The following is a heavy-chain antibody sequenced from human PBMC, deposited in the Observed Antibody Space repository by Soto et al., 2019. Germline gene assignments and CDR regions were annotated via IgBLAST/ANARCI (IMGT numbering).Heavy chain of an antibody. Sequence: SGPTPVNPAQTVTMTCTFSGFSLSTGERCVSWIRQPPGKALEWLALIDWDDDKKYSTSLKTRLTISKDTSKNQVVLTMTNMDPVDTATYYCARMNYYASGSYYISGMDVWGQGTTVTVSS. D-gene: IGHD3-10*01. CDR1: GFSLSTGERC. V-gene: IGHV2-70*01. CDR3: ARMNYYASGSYYISGMDV. CDR2: IDWDDDK. J-gene: IGHJ6*02.